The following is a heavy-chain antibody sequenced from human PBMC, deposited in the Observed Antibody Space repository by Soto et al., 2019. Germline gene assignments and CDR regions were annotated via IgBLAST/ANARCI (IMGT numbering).Heavy chain of an antibody. J-gene: IGHJ4*02. CDR3: AREVQDYYDSSGYYPEGYFDY. D-gene: IGHD3-22*01. V-gene: IGHV1-69*01. CDR2: IIPIFGTA. Sequence: QVQLVQSGAEVKKPGSSVKVSCKASGGTFSSYAISWVRQAPGQGLEWMGGIIPIFGTANYAQKFQGRVTITADESTSTAYMELSSLRSEDTAVYYCAREVQDYYDSSGYYPEGYFDYWGQGTLVTVSS. CDR1: GGTFSSYA.